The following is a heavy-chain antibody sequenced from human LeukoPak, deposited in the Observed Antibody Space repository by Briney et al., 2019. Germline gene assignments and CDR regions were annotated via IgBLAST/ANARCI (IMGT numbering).Heavy chain of an antibody. Sequence: GGSLRLSCAASGFTFSSYWMSWVRQAPGKGLEWVANIKQDGSEKYYVDSVKGRFTISRDNAKNSLYLQMNSLRAEDTALYYCAKAVRYYYYGMDVWGQGTTVTVSS. CDR1: GFTFSSYW. J-gene: IGHJ6*02. D-gene: IGHD3-10*02. CDR3: AKAVRYYYYGMDV. CDR2: IKQDGSEK. V-gene: IGHV3-7*03.